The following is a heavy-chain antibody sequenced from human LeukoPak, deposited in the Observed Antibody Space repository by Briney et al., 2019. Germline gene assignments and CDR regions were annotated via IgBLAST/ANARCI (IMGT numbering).Heavy chain of an antibody. V-gene: IGHV4-59*01. CDR1: GGSISSYY. CDR3: VRGLMTTADY. D-gene: IGHD4-17*01. J-gene: IGHJ4*02. Sequence: SETLSLTCNVSGGSISSYYWGWIRQPPGKGLEGVGYIYYRGSTYYNPSLNSRVTISLGTSKNQFSLKLSSVTAADTAVYYCVRGLMTTADYWGQGTLVTVSS. CDR2: IYYRGST.